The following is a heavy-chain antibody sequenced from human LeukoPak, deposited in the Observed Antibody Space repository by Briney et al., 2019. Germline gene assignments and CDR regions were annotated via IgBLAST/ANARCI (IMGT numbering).Heavy chain of an antibody. V-gene: IGHV1-18*01. CDR1: GYTFTSYG. CDR3: ARDYGSGSYYNAPPDY. CDR2: ISAYNGNT. Sequence: ASVKVPCKASGYTFTSYGISWVRQAPGQGLEWMGWISAYNGNTNYAQKLQGRVTMTTDTSTSTAYMELRSLRSDDTAVYYCARDYGSGSYYNAPPDYWGQGTLVTVSS. D-gene: IGHD3-10*01. J-gene: IGHJ4*02.